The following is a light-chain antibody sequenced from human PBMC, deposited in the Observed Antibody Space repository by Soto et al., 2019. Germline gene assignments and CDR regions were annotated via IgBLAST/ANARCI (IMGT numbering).Light chain of an antibody. J-gene: IGKJ4*01. CDR1: QGISSW. CDR2: AAS. Sequence: DIQMTQSPSSVSASVGDRVTITCRASQGISSWLAWYQQKPGTAPKLLIYAASTLQSGVPSRFSGSGSGTDFTLTINSLQPEDVGTYYCQKYNSAPLTFGGGTKVEIK. V-gene: IGKV1-27*01. CDR3: QKYNSAPLT.